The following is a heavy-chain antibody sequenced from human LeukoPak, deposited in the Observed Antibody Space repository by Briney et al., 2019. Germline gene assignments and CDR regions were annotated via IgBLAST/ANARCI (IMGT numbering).Heavy chain of an antibody. CDR1: GFTFSSYW. CDR2: INSDGSST. V-gene: IGHV3-74*01. J-gene: IGHJ4*02. Sequence: GGSLRLSCAASGFTFSSYWMHWVRQAPGKGLVWVSRINSDGSSTSYADSVKGRFTISRDNAKNTLYLQMNSLRAEDTAVYYCASQKLDGYCTDGVPHGSCYSSFDYWGQGTLVTVSP. CDR3: ASQKLDGYCTDGVPHGSCYSSFDY. D-gene: IGHD2-8*01.